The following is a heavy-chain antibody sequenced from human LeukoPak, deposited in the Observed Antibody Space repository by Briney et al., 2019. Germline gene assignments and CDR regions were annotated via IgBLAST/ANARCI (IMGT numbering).Heavy chain of an antibody. CDR2: MNPNSGNT. CDR3: ARVVGSRAAEDY. Sequence: ASVKVSCKASGYTFTSYDINWVRQATGQGLEWMGWMNPNSGNTGYAQKFQGRVTMTRNTSISTAYMELSSLRSEDTAVYYCARVVGSRAAEDYWGQGTLVTVSS. J-gene: IGHJ4*02. CDR1: GYTFTSYD. V-gene: IGHV1-8*01. D-gene: IGHD6-25*01.